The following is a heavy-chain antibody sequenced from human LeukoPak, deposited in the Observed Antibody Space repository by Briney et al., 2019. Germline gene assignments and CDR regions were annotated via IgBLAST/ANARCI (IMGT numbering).Heavy chain of an antibody. CDR2: ISSSSSTI. V-gene: IGHV3-48*02. Sequence: HPGGSLRLSCAASGFTFSSYSMNWVRQAPGKGLEWVSYISSSSSTIYYADSVKGRFTISRDNAKNSLYLQMNSLRDEDTAVYYCARDGEGDYYYDSSGPIWGQGTMVTVSS. D-gene: IGHD3-22*01. J-gene: IGHJ3*02. CDR3: ARDGEGDYYYDSSGPI. CDR1: GFTFSSYS.